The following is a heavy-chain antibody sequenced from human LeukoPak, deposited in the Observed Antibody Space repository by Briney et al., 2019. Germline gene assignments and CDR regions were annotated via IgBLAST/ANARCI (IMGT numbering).Heavy chain of an antibody. D-gene: IGHD3-3*01. CDR1: GGSISSYY. CDR2: IYYSGST. V-gene: IGHV4-59*01. CDR3: ARDLGQEWYFDY. Sequence: KSSETLSLTCTVSGGSISSYYWSWIRQPPGKGLEWIGYIYYSGSTNYNPSLKSRVTISVDTSKNQFSLKLSSVTAADTAVYYCARDLGQEWYFDYWGQGTLVTVSS. J-gene: IGHJ4*02.